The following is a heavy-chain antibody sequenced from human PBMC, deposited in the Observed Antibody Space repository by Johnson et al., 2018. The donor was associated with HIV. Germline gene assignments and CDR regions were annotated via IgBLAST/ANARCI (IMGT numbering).Heavy chain of an antibody. Sequence: VQLVESGGGVVQPGRSLRISCAASGFTFRSYAMHWVRQAPGKGLEWVAVISYHGSNQYYADSVKGRFTISRDNSKNTRYLQMNSLRAEDKAVYYCTTDQGGPVVTGTTVGACEIWGQGTMVTGSS. V-gene: IGHV3-30*04. CDR1: GFTFRSYA. D-gene: IGHD1-20*01. J-gene: IGHJ3*02. CDR2: ISYHGSNQ. CDR3: TTDQGGPVVTGTTVGACEI.